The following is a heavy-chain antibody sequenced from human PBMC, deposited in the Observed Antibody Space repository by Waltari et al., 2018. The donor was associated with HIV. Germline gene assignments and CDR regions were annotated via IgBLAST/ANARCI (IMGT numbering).Heavy chain of an antibody. CDR1: GFTFDDYA. J-gene: IGHJ5*02. D-gene: IGHD6-19*01. CDR2: ISCTRGSI. Sequence: EVQLVESGGGLVQPGRSLRLSCAASGFTFDDYAMHWVRQPPGKGLEWVSWISCTRGSIDYADSVKGRFTISRDNTKNSLYLQMNSVRAEDTALYYCAKDRGPFIAVAGTWGQGTLVTVSS. CDR3: AKDRGPFIAVAGT. V-gene: IGHV3-9*01.